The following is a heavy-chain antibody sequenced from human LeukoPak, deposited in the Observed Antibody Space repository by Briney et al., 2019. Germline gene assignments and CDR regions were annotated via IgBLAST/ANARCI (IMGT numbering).Heavy chain of an antibody. CDR3: ARDLIAAAGTLGYYYYYGMDV. Sequence: GRSLRVSCAASGFTFSSYAMHWVRQAPGKGLEWVAVISYDGSNKYYADSVKGRFTISRDNSKNTLYLQMNSLRAEDTAVYYCARDLIAAAGTLGYYYYYGMDVWGQGTTVTVSS. CDR2: ISYDGSNK. J-gene: IGHJ6*02. CDR1: GFTFSSYA. V-gene: IGHV3-30-3*01. D-gene: IGHD6-13*01.